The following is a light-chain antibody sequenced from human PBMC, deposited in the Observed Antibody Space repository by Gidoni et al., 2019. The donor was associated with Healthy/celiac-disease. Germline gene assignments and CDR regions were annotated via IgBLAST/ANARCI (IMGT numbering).Light chain of an antibody. Sequence: EIVLTQSPGTLSLSPGERATLSCRSSQSVSSSYLAWYQRKPGQAPRLLIYGASSRATGIPDRFSGSGSVTDFTLTISRLEPEDFAVYYCQQYGSSTGTFGQGTKVEIK. CDR2: GAS. V-gene: IGKV3-20*01. CDR1: QSVSSSY. CDR3: QQYGSSTGT. J-gene: IGKJ1*01.